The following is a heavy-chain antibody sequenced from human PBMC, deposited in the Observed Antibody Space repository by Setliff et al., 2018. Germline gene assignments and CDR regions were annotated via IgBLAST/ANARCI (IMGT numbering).Heavy chain of an antibody. CDR1: GYTFTSYY. CDR3: VRSQQLSGWWFDP. Sequence: ASVKVSCKASGYTFTSYYMNWVRQAPGQGLEWMGIINPRGGSTSHAQKFQGRVTMTRDTSTSTVYMEMGSLRSEDTAVYYCVRSQQLSGWWFDPWGQGTLVTVSS. V-gene: IGHV1-46*03. J-gene: IGHJ5*02. CDR2: INPRGGST. D-gene: IGHD6-13*01.